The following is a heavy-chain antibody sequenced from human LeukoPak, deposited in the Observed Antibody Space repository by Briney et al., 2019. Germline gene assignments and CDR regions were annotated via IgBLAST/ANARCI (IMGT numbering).Heavy chain of an antibody. CDR3: ARGGEEYYFDY. D-gene: IGHD3-16*01. J-gene: IGHJ4*02. CDR2: IWYGGSNK. CDR1: GFTFSSYG. V-gene: IGHV3-33*08. Sequence: GGSLRLSCAASGFTFSSYGMHWVRQAPGKGLEWVAVIWYGGSNKYYADSVKGRFTISRDNSKNTLYLQMNSLRAEDTAVYYCARGGEEYYFDYWGQGTLVTVSS.